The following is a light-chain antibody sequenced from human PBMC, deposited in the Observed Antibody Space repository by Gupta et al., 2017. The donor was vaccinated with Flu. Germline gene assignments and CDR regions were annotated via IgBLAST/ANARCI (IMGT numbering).Light chain of an antibody. V-gene: IGKV1-5*03. CDR3: QQYNSYSNS. CDR2: KAS. CDR1: QSISSW. Sequence: DIQMTQSPSTLSASVGDRVTITCRASQSISSWLAWYQQKPGKAPKLLIYKASSVESGVPSRFSGSGYGTEFTLTISSLQPDDFATYYCQQYNSYSNSFGQGTKLEIK. J-gene: IGKJ2*03.